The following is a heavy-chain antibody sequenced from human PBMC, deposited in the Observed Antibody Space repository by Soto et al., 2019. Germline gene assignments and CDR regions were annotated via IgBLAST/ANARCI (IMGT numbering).Heavy chain of an antibody. V-gene: IGHV4-30-2*01. CDR3: ARGSSSSDFDY. Sequence: SETLSLTCAVSGGSISSGGYSWSWIRQPPGKGLEWIGYIDHSGSTYYNPSLKSRVTISVDRSKNQFSLKRSSVTAADTAVYYCARGSSSSDFDYWGQGTLVTVSS. CDR1: GGSISSGGYS. J-gene: IGHJ4*02. CDR2: IDHSGST. D-gene: IGHD6-6*01.